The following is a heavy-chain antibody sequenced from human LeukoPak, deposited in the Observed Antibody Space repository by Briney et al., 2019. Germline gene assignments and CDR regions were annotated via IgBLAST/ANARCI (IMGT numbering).Heavy chain of an antibody. CDR1: GFTFSSYV. J-gene: IGHJ5*02. D-gene: IGHD6-19*01. CDR3: AKRASSGWLLYWFDP. Sequence: GGSLRLSCAASGFTFSSYVMTWVRQAPGRGLEWVSGISGSGVSTYYADSVKGRFTISRDNSKNTLYLQINSLRAEDTAIYYCAKRASSGWLLYWFDPWGQGTLVTVSS. V-gene: IGHV3-23*01. CDR2: ISGSGVST.